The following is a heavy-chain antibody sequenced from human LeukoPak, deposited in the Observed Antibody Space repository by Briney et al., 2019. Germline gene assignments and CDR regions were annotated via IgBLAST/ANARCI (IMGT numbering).Heavy chain of an antibody. CDR1: GGTVISYA. V-gene: IGHV1-69*05. CDR3: ARDEWLLGFFDY. J-gene: IGHJ4*02. CDR2: IIPIFGTA. D-gene: IGHD3-3*01. Sequence: WASVKVSCKASGGTVISYAISWVGHGPGQGLEWMGGIIPIFGTANYAQKFQGRVTITTDESTSTAYMELSSLRSEDAAVYYCARDEWLLGFFDYWGQGTPVTVSS.